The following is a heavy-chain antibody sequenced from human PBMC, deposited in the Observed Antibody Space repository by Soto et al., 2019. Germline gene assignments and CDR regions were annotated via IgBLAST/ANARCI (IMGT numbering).Heavy chain of an antibody. D-gene: IGHD4-17*01. J-gene: IGHJ6*03. CDR1: GFTFSRYA. V-gene: IGHV3-23*01. CDR3: AKEEDYDDRPRGGYYHYMDV. Sequence: EMQLLESGGGLVQPGGSLRLSCAASGFTFSRYAISWVRQAPGKGLQWVSAISANGGSTYYADSVRGRFTISRDNSKNTLYLQMSSLRVDDTAVYYCAKEEDYDDRPRGGYYHYMDVWGKGTTVTVSS. CDR2: ISANGGST.